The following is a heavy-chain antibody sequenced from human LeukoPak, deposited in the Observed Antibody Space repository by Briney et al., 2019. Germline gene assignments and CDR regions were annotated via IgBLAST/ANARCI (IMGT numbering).Heavy chain of an antibody. Sequence: GGSLRLSCVGSGFTFSSYWMNWVRQAPGKGLEWVASINEGGSERHYVDSVKGRFTMSRDDAKNSGYLQMNSLRAEDTAVYYCAREGPFLDIWGQGTMVTVSS. CDR1: GFTFSSYW. CDR3: AREGPFLDI. V-gene: IGHV3-7*03. J-gene: IGHJ3*02. CDR2: INEGGSER. D-gene: IGHD2/OR15-2a*01.